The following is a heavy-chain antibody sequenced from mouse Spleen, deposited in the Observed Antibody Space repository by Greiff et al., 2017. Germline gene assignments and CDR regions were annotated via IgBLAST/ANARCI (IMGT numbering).Heavy chain of an antibody. J-gene: IGHJ3*01. V-gene: IGHV1-76*01. Sequence: VQLVESGAELVRPGASVKLSCKASGYTFTDYYINWVKQRPGQGLEWIARIYPGSGNTYYNEKFKGKATLTAEKSSSTAYMQLSSLTSEDSAVYYCALTTVVEGFAYWGQGTLVTVSA. CDR2: IYPGSGNT. D-gene: IGHD1-1*01. CDR3: ALTTVVEGFAY. CDR1: GYTFTDYY.